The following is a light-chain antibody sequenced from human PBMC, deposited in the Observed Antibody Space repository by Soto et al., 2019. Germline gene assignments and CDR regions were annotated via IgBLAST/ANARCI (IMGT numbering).Light chain of an antibody. J-gene: IGKJ4*01. CDR1: QSLTHSF. CDR2: GAS. Sequence: EILLTQSPGTLSLSPGDRATLSCRASQSLTHSFLAWYQQKPGQTPRLLIYGASFRATDIPDRFSGSGSGTDFTLTISRLEPEDFAVYFCQQYGRLPLSFGGGTKVEIK. V-gene: IGKV3-20*01. CDR3: QQYGRLPLS.